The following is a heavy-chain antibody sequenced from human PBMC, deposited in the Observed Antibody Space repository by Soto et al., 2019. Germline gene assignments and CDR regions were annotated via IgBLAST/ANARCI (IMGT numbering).Heavy chain of an antibody. Sequence: PSETLSLTCTVSGGSISSSSYYWGWIRQPPGKGLEWIGSIYYSGSTYYNPSLKSRVTISVDTSKNQFSLKLSSVTAADTAVYYCASTDSSSWYSFDYWGQGTLVTVPQ. V-gene: IGHV4-39*01. CDR1: GGSISSSSYY. J-gene: IGHJ4*02. D-gene: IGHD6-13*01. CDR3: ASTDSSSWYSFDY. CDR2: IYYSGST.